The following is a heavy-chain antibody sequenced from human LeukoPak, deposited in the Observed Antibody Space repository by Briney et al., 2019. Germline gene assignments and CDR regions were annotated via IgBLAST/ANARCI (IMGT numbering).Heavy chain of an antibody. V-gene: IGHV3-23*01. CDR2: ISGSGGST. Sequence: GVPLRLSCAASGFTFSIYAMSWLRHAPGKGLEGGSAISGSGGSTYYADSGKGLFTISRDISENTLYLQINNLRAEDPAVYYCAKDQVGTPYYSYSMDVWGKGTTVTVSS. CDR1: GFTFSIYA. J-gene: IGHJ6*03. D-gene: IGHD6-13*01. CDR3: AKDQVGTPYYSYSMDV.